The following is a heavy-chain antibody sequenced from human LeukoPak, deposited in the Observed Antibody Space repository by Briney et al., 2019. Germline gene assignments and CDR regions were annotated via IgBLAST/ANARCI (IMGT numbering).Heavy chain of an antibody. Sequence: KPSETLSLTCTVSGGSISSYYWSWIRQPPGKGLEWIGYIYYSGSTKYNPSLKSRVTISVDTPKNQFSLKLSSVTAADTAVYYCARSAAINYFDYWGQGTLVTVSS. CDR3: ARSAAINYFDY. CDR2: IYYSGST. D-gene: IGHD2-2*02. CDR1: GGSISSYY. V-gene: IGHV4-59*08. J-gene: IGHJ4*02.